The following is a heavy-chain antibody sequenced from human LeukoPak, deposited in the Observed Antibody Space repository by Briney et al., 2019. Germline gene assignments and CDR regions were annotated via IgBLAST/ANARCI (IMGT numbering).Heavy chain of an antibody. CDR1: GGTFSSYA. CDR3: ARLHSSWGKDYGMDV. D-gene: IGHD6-13*01. J-gene: IGHJ6*02. Sequence: ASVKVSCKASGGTFSSYAISWVRQAPGQGLEWMGGVIPIFGTANYAQKFQGRVTITADESTSTACMELSSLRSEDTAVYYCARLHSSWGKDYGMDVWGQGTTVTVSS. V-gene: IGHV1-69*13. CDR2: VIPIFGTA.